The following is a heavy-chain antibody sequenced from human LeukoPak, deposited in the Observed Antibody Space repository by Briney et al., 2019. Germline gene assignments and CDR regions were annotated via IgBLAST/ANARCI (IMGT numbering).Heavy chain of an antibody. D-gene: IGHD3-3*01. CDR2: ISSSGSTI. CDR1: GFTFSDYY. CDR3: ARGEGYYDFWSGSGWFDP. V-gene: IGHV3-11*01. J-gene: IGHJ5*02. Sequence: GGSLRLSCAASGFTFSDYYMSWIRQAQGKGLEGVSYISSSGSTIYYADSVKGRFTISRDNAKNSLYLQMNSLRAEDTAVYYCARGEGYYDFWSGSGWFDPWGQGTLVTVSS.